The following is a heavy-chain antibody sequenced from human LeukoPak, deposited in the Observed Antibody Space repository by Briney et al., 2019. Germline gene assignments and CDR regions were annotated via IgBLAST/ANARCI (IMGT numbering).Heavy chain of an antibody. CDR1: GYTFTSYG. CDR2: ISAYNGNT. D-gene: IGHD5-18*01. Sequence: ASVKVSCKASGYTFTSYGISWVRQAPGQGLEWMGWISAYNGNTNYAQKLQGRVTMTTDTSTSTAYMELRSLRSDDTAVYSCARVQLWSYYYYMDVWGKGTTVTVSS. CDR3: ARVQLWSYYYYMDV. J-gene: IGHJ6*03. V-gene: IGHV1-18*01.